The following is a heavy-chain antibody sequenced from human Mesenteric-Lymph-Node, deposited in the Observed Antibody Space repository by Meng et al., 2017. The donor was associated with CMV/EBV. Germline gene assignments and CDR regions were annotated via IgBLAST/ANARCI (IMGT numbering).Heavy chain of an antibody. D-gene: IGHD2-2*01. CDR1: GGTFSSYA. Sequence: SVKVSCKASGGTFSSYAISWVRQAPGQGLQWMGGIIPIFGTANYAQKFQGRVTITTDESTSTAYMELSSLRSEDTAVYYCARSPPGSTTHYWDYWGQGTLVTVSS. CDR2: IIPIFGTA. J-gene: IGHJ4*02. CDR3: ARSPPGSTTHYWDY. V-gene: IGHV1-69*05.